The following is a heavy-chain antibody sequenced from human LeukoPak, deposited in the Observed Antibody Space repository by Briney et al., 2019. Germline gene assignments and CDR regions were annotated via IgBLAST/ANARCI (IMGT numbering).Heavy chain of an antibody. Sequence: GGSLRLSCAASGFSFSSYNMNWVRQAPGKGLEWVSYISTSRTMYYADSVKGRFTISRDNTKNSLFLQMNSLRAEDTAVYYCAREVPGPNPPYYFASGAQETLVTVSS. CDR2: ISTSRTM. D-gene: IGHD2-8*01. J-gene: IGHJ4*02. CDR3: AREVPGPNPPYYFAS. V-gene: IGHV3-48*01. CDR1: GFSFSSYN.